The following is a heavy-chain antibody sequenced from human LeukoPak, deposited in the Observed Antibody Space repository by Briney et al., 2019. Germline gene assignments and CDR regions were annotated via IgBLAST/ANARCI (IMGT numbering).Heavy chain of an antibody. D-gene: IGHD1-26*01. CDR1: GFTFSSYA. J-gene: IGHJ3*02. CDR2: VSYDGSNK. CDR3: AKDIGTGGSREPAAFDI. V-gene: IGHV3-30-3*01. Sequence: GGSLRLSCAASGFTFSSYAMHWVRQAPGKGLEWVAVVSYDGSNKYYPDSVKGRFTISRDNAKNSLYLQMNSLRAEDTALYYCAKDIGTGGSREPAAFDIWGQGTMVTVSS.